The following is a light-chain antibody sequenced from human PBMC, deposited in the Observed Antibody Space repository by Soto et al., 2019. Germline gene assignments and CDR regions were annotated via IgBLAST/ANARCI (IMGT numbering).Light chain of an antibody. Sequence: ETVMTQSPATLSVSPGERATLSCRASQSVNSNLAWYQQKLGQAPRVLIYGASTRATGIPDRFSGSGSGTEFILTISSLQSEDFAVYYCQQYGSSITFGQGTRLEIK. CDR3: QQYGSSIT. CDR1: QSVNSN. J-gene: IGKJ5*01. CDR2: GAS. V-gene: IGKV3-15*01.